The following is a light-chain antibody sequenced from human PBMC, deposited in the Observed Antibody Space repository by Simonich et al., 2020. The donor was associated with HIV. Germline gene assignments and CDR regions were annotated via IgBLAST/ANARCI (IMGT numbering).Light chain of an antibody. V-gene: IGKV3-15*01. CDR2: GAS. J-gene: IGKJ2*01. Sequence: TQSPATLSVSPGERATLSCRASQSVSSTLAWYQQKPGQAPRLLIYGASTRATGIPARFSGSGSGTEFTLTISSLQSEDFAVYYCQQYNNWPPRPFGQGTKLEIK. CDR3: QQYNNWPPRP. CDR1: QSVSST.